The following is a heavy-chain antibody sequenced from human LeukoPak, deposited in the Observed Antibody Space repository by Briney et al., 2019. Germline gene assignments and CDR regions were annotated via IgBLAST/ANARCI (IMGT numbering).Heavy chain of an antibody. CDR2: IKQDGSEK. J-gene: IGHJ5*02. V-gene: IGHV3-7*01. D-gene: IGHD6-6*01. Sequence: PGGSLRLSCAASGFTFSSYWMSWVRQAPGKGLEWVANIKQDGSEKYYMDSVKGRFTISRDNAKNSLYLQMNSLRAEDTAVYYCAREVAARRLGSWFDPWGQGTLVTVSS. CDR1: GFTFSSYW. CDR3: AREVAARRLGSWFDP.